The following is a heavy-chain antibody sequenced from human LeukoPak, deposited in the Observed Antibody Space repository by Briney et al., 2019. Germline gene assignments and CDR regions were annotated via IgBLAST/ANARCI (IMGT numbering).Heavy chain of an antibody. J-gene: IGHJ1*01. CDR1: GVSVSSGSYH. CDR3: ARDGALVSEYLQY. Sequence: PSETLSLTCTVSGVSVSSGSYHWSWIRQPAGKELEYIGRIYTTGSTNSNPSLESRVTISLDTSKNQVSLKLSSVTAADTAVYYCARDGALVSEYLQYWGQGTLVTVSS. CDR2: IYTTGST. D-gene: IGHD3-16*01. V-gene: IGHV4-61*02.